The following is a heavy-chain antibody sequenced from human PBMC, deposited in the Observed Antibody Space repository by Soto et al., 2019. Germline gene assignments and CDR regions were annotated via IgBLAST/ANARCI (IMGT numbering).Heavy chain of an antibody. D-gene: IGHD3-16*02. CDR1: GFTVSSSY. Sequence: GGSLRLSCAASGFTVSSSYMTWVRQAPGKGLEWVSVIYSGGSTYYADSVKGRFRISRDNSNNSLFLQMDKLRAEDTAVYYCARGLHSSESFYLSLAAEWGHGSLVTGSS. CDR3: ARGLHSSESFYLSLAAE. CDR2: IYSGGST. J-gene: IGHJ4*01. V-gene: IGHV3-66*01.